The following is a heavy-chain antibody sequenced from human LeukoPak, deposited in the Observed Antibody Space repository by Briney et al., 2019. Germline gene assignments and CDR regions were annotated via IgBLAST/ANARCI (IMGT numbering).Heavy chain of an antibody. J-gene: IGHJ3*02. D-gene: IGHD4-17*01. CDR2: INPSGGST. CDR1: GYTFTSYY. CDR3: ARWTTDQDYGDYVSAFDI. V-gene: IGHV1-46*01. Sequence: ASVKVSCKASGYTFTSYYIFWVRQAPGQGLEWMGIINPSGGSTSYAQKFQGRVTMTRDMSTSTVYMELSSLRSEDTAVYYCARWTTDQDYGDYVSAFDIWGQGTMVTVSS.